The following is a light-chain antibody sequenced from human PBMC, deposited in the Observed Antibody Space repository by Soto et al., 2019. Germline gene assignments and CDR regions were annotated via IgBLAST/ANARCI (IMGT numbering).Light chain of an antibody. V-gene: IGKV3-15*01. CDR3: QQYGSSIT. CDR2: GAS. CDR1: QSVSSN. Sequence: EIMMTQSPATLSVSPGERVTLSCRASQSVSSNLAWYQQKPGQAPRLLIYGASTRATGIPARFSGSGSGTDFTLTISRLEPEDFAVYYCQQYGSSITFGQGTRLEI. J-gene: IGKJ5*01.